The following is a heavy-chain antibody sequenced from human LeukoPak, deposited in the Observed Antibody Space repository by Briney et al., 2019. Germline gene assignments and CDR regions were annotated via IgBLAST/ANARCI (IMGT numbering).Heavy chain of an antibody. CDR2: IYHSGIT. Sequence: SETLSLTCAVSGGSISSGGYYWSWIRQPPGKGLEWIGYIYHSGITYYNPSLKSRVTMSLDRSKNQFSLKLTSVTAADTAVYYCARRVVAIFYFDYWGQGALVTVSS. D-gene: IGHD3-3*01. V-gene: IGHV4-30-2*01. J-gene: IGHJ4*02. CDR1: GGSISSGGYY. CDR3: ARRVVAIFYFDY.